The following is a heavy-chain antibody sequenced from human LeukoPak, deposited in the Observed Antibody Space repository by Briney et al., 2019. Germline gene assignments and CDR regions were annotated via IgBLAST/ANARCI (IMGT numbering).Heavy chain of an antibody. Sequence: GGSVRLSCAASGFTFNSYGMHWVRQAPGKGLEWLAFISYDGSNTYYADSVKGRFTVSRDDSKSTLYLQMNSLRADDTAVYYCAKDGSSYYYIYYWGQGTLVTVSS. D-gene: IGHD3-22*01. V-gene: IGHV3-30*02. CDR1: GFTFNSYG. CDR3: AKDGSSYYYIYY. CDR2: ISYDGSNT. J-gene: IGHJ4*02.